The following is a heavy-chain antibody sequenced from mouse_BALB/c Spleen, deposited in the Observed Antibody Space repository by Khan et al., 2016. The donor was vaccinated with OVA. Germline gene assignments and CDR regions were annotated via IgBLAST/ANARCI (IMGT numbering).Heavy chain of an antibody. CDR2: IIPSTVYT. J-gene: IGHJ4*01. CDR1: GYTFTSYT. Sequence: VQLQESGAELARPWASVKMSCKASGYTFTSYTMHWVKQRPGQGLEWIGYIIPSTVYTNYNQKFKDKPTLTADKSYSTAYMQLSSLTSEDSAVYYCARDFHYYGSRGAMDNWGQGTSVTVSS. D-gene: IGHD1-1*01. CDR3: ARDFHYYGSRGAMDN. V-gene: IGHV1-4*01.